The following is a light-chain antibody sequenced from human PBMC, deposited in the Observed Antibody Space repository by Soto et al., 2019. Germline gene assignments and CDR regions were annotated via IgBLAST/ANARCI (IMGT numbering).Light chain of an antibody. CDR1: SFNTGAGYD. J-gene: IGLJ2*01. Sequence: QSVLTQPPSVSGAPGQRVTISCTGSSFNTGAGYDVHWYQQLPGTAPKLLIYGNSNRPSGVPDRFSGSKSGTSASLAITGLQAQDEADYYCQSFDSSLSVVFGGGTKVTVL. V-gene: IGLV1-40*01. CDR3: QSFDSSLSVV. CDR2: GNS.